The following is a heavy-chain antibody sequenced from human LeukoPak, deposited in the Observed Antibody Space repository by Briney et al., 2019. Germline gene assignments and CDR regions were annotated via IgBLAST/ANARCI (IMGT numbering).Heavy chain of an antibody. Sequence: PSETLSLTCTVSGGSISTYYWNWIRQPPGKGLEWIGYIYYSGSTNYNPSLKTRVTISVDTSKNPFSLKLSSVTAADTAVYYCARGDVVATALDPWGQGALVTVSS. V-gene: IGHV4-59*08. CDR1: GGSISTYY. CDR2: IYYSGST. CDR3: ARGDVVATALDP. D-gene: IGHD5-12*01. J-gene: IGHJ5*02.